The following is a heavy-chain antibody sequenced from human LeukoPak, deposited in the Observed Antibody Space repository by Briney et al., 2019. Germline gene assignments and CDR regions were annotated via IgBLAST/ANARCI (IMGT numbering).Heavy chain of an antibody. CDR2: INHSGST. J-gene: IGHJ4*02. CDR1: GGSFSGYY. CDR3: ARAGCSGYDRPRFDY. V-gene: IGHV4-34*01. D-gene: IGHD5-12*01. Sequence: SETLSLTCTVYGGSFSGYYWSWIRQPPGKGLEWIGEINHSGSTNYNPSLKSRVTIPVDTSKNQFSLKLSSVTAADTAVYYCARAGCSGYDRPRFDYWGQGTLVTVSS.